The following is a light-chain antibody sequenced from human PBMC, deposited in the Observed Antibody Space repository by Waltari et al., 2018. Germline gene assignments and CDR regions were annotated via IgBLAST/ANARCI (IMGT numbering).Light chain of an antibody. J-gene: IGKJ5*01. CDR1: QSLLYRNGYNY. V-gene: IGKV2-28*01. Sequence: DLVLTQSPVTLPVTPGEPASISCKSSQSLLYRNGYNYLDWSLQKPGHAPQLLIYLGSMRPSGVPDRFNGSGSGTDFTLKINRVEAEDVGIYYCMQALQIPITFGQVTRLEIK. CDR2: LGS. CDR3: MQALQIPIT.